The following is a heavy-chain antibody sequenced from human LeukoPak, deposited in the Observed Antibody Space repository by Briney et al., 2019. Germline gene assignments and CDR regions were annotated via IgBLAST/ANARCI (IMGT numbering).Heavy chain of an antibody. CDR3: ARQRADYFYYYVDV. J-gene: IGHJ6*03. D-gene: IGHD3-9*01. CDR1: GGSISTTNYY. Sequence: SETLSLTCTVSGGSISTTNYYWGWLRQPPGKGLEWIGSIYYSETTYDNPSLESRVTISIETSKNQFSLKLSSVTAADTAVYYCARQRADYFYYYVDVWGKGTTVTVS. V-gene: IGHV4-39*01. CDR2: IYYSETT.